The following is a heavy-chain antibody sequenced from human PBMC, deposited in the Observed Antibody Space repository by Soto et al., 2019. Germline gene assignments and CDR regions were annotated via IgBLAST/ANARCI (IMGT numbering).Heavy chain of an antibody. J-gene: IGHJ5*02. CDR1: GFTFSDYY. CDR3: ARIASDLGYCISTSCPNWFDP. Sequence: GGSLRLSCAASGFTFSDYYMSWIRQAPGKGLEWVSYISSSGSTIYYADSVKGRFTISRDNAKNSLYLQMNSLRAEDTAVYYCARIASDLGYCISTSCPNWFDPWGQGTLVTVSS. CDR2: ISSSGSTI. V-gene: IGHV3-11*01. D-gene: IGHD2-2*01.